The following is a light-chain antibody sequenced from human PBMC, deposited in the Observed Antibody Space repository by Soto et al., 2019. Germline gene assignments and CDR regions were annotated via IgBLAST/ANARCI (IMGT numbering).Light chain of an antibody. CDR2: GAS. CDR3: QQFGDLPPT. CDR1: QSVTYDQ. J-gene: IGKJ1*01. Sequence: EILLTQSPDTLSLSPGERATLSCRASQSVTYDQLAWYRQTPGQAPRLLIYGASSRAAGIPDRFSGSGSGTDFTLTISRLEPEDFVVYHCQQFGDLPPTFGQGTKV. V-gene: IGKV3-20*01.